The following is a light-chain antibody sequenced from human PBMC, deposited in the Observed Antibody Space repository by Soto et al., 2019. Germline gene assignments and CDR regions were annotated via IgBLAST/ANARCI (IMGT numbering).Light chain of an antibody. CDR3: QQLDNYPRT. CDR2: VAS. CDR1: QGISSY. V-gene: IGKV1-9*01. Sequence: DIQMTQSPSTLSESVGDRVTIPCRASQGISSYLTWYQQKPGKAPKLLIYVASIFQSGVPSRYSGSGSGSEFSLTSSSLQPEDFATYYYQQLDNYPRTFGQETKVYIK. J-gene: IGKJ1*01.